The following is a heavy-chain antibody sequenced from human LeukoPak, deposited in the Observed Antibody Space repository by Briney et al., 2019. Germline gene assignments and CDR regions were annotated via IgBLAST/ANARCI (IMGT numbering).Heavy chain of an antibody. Sequence: SETLSLTCTVSGGSISSYYWSWIRQPPGKGLEWIGLIYYSGSTNYTPSLKSRVTISVDTSKNQFSLKLSSVTAADTAVYYCARGGASSGYFNWFDPWGQGTLVTVSS. CDR3: ARGGASSGYFNWFDP. V-gene: IGHV4-59*01. CDR1: GGSISSYY. D-gene: IGHD5-12*01. CDR2: IYYSGST. J-gene: IGHJ5*02.